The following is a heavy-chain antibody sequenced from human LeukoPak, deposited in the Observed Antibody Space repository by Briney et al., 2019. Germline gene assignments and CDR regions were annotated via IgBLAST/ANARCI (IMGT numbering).Heavy chain of an antibody. CDR2: ISSSGGTI. J-gene: IGHJ6*03. CDR1: GFTFSTYE. Sequence: GGSLRLSCAASGFTFSTYEMNWVRQAPGKGLEWVSYISSSGGTIHYSDSVKGRFTISRDNAKNSLYLQMNSLRAEDTAVYYCAITVTNYHYMDVWGKGTTVTISS. V-gene: IGHV3-48*03. CDR3: AITVTNYHYMDV. D-gene: IGHD4-17*01.